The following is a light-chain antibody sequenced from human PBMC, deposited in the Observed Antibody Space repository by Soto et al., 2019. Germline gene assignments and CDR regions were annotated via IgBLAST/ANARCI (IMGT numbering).Light chain of an antibody. J-gene: IGLJ1*01. CDR2: DVS. CDR1: SSVVGGYNY. Sequence: QSVLAQPAPLSGSSWQSVTIFRPGTSSVVGGYNYVSWYQHHPGKAPKLMIYDVSNRPSGVSNRFSGSKSGNTASLTISGLQAEDEADYYCSSYTSSSTLGFGTGTKVTVL. V-gene: IGLV2-14*03. CDR3: SSYTSSSTLG.